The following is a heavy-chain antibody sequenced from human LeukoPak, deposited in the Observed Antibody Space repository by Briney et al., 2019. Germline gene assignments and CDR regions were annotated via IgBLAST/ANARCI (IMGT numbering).Heavy chain of an antibody. CDR2: ISYDGSNK. J-gene: IGHJ4*02. CDR1: GFSFSSYA. CDR3: ARDTAAANDY. V-gene: IGHV3-30-3*01. Sequence: GGSLRLSCAASGFSFSSYAMHWVRQAPGKGLEWVAVISYDGSNKYYADSVKGRFTISRDNSKNTLYLQMNSLRAEDTAVYYCARDTAAANDYWGQGTLVTVSS. D-gene: IGHD6-25*01.